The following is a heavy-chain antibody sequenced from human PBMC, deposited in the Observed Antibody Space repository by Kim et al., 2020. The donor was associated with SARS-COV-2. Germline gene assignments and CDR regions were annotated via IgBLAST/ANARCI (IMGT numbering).Heavy chain of an antibody. V-gene: IGHV4-39*01. CDR3: ASESQETK. J-gene: IGHJ4*02. CDR1: GGSISSSSYY. D-gene: IGHD2-8*01. Sequence: SETLSLTCTVSGGSISSSSYYWGWIRQPPGKGLEWIGSIYYSGSTYYNPSLKSRVTISVDTSKNQFSLKLSSVTAADTAVYYCASESQETKWGQGTLVTVSS. CDR2: IYYSGST.